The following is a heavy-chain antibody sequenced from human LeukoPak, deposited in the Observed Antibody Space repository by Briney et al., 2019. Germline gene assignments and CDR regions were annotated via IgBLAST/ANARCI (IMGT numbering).Heavy chain of an antibody. J-gene: IGHJ6*03. V-gene: IGHV1-2*02. CDR2: INPNSGGT. CDR3: ARDRYVLRYFDWLLQKNDYYYYYYMDV. D-gene: IGHD3-9*01. Sequence: GASVKVSCKASGYTFTGYYMHWVRQAPGQGLEWMGWINPNSGGTNYAQKFQGRVTMTRDTSISTAYMELSRLRSDDTAVYYCARDRYVLRYFDWLLQKNDYYYYYYMDVWGKGTTVTISS. CDR1: GYTFTGYY.